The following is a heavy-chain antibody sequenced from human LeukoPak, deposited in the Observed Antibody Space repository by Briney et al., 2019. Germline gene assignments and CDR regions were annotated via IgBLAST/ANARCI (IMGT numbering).Heavy chain of an antibody. CDR3: ARPISGAGAPSVGYGVGV. D-gene: IGHD4/OR15-4a*01. Sequence: SETLSLTCTVSGGSISTSSYYWGWIREPPRKGLEWVGSIYYTGSTHYNPSLKSRATISVDTSKNQFSLQLTSVTAADTAVYYCARPISGAGAPSVGYGVGVWGQGTTVTVSS. J-gene: IGHJ6*02. V-gene: IGHV4-39*01. CDR2: IYYTGST. CDR1: GGSISTSSYY.